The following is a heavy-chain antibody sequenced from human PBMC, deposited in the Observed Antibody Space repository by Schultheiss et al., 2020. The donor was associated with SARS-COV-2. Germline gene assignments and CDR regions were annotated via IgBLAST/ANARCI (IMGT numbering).Heavy chain of an antibody. CDR1: GGSFSGYY. D-gene: IGHD6-19*01. J-gene: IGHJ6*02. Sequence: SETLSLTCAVYGGSFSGYYWSWIRQPAGKGLEWIGRIYTSGSTNYNPSLKSRVTMSVDTSKNQFSLKLSSVTAADTAVYYCARIEGGIAVSDYYGMDVWGQGTTVTVSS. CDR3: ARIEGGIAVSDYYGMDV. V-gene: IGHV4-59*10. CDR2: IYTSGST.